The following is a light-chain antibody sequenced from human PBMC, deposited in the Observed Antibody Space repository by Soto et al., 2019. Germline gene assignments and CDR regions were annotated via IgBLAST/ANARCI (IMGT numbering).Light chain of an antibody. V-gene: IGLV2-14*01. J-gene: IGLJ1*01. CDR3: SSYASSSSLLYV. CDR2: DVS. CDR1: SSDVGGYNY. Sequence: QSVLTQPASLSGSPGQSITISCTGTSSDVGGYNYVSWYPQHPGKAPKLMIYDVSNRPSGVSNRFSGSKSGNTASLSISGLQAEDEADYYCSSYASSSSLLYVFGTGTKVTVL.